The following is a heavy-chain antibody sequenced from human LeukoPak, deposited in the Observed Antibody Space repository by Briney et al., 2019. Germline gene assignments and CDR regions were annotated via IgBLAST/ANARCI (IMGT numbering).Heavy chain of an antibody. V-gene: IGHV3-21*01. D-gene: IGHD3-10*01. CDR2: ISSSSSYI. J-gene: IGHJ4*02. CDR3: ARGYYGSGSYFLDY. Sequence: GGSLRLSCAASGFTFSIYSMNWVRQAPGKGLEWVSSISSSSSYIYYADSVKGRFTISRDNAKNSLYLQMNSLRDEDTAVYYCARGYYGSGSYFLDYWGQGTLVTVSS. CDR1: GFTFSIYS.